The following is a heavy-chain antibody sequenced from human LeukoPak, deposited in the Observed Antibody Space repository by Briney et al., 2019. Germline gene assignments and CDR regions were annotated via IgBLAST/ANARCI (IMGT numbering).Heavy chain of an antibody. CDR2: ISGSGGST. V-gene: IGHV3-23*01. CDR1: GFTFSSYA. D-gene: IGHD5-12*01. Sequence: GGSLRLSCAASGFTFSSYAMSWVRQAPGKGLEWVSAISGSGGSTYYADSVKGRFTISRDNSKNTLYLQMNSLRAEDTAVYYCAKDPVPRRGYSGYVHDYWGQGTLVTVSS. J-gene: IGHJ4*02. CDR3: AKDPVPRRGYSGYVHDY.